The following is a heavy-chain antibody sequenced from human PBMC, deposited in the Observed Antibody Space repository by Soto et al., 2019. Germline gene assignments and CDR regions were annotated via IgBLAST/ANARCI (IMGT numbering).Heavy chain of an antibody. J-gene: IGHJ6*02. CDR2: MNPNSGNT. CDR3: ARLGSCGSGHYYYYYGMDV. V-gene: IGHV1-8*01. D-gene: IGHD2-21*01. Sequence: ASVKVSCKASGYTFTSYDINWVRQATGQGLEWMGWMNPNSGNTGYAQKFQGRVTMTRNTSISTAYMELSSLRSEDTAVYYCARLGSCGSGHYYYYYGMDVWGQGTTVTVSS. CDR1: GYTFTSYD.